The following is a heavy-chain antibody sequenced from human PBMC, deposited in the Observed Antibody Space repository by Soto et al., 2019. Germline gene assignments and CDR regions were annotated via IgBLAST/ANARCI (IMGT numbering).Heavy chain of an antibody. CDR3: ATDGDLTGYYNGPGYYYMDV. J-gene: IGHJ6*03. CDR2: MNPNSGNT. D-gene: IGHD3-9*01. Sequence: ASVKVSCKASGYTFTSYDIDWVRQATGQGLEWMGWMNPNSGNTGYAQKFQGRVTMTRNTSISTAYMELSSVTAADTAVYYCATDGDLTGYYNGPGYYYMDVWGKGTTVTVSS. V-gene: IGHV1-8*01. CDR1: GYTFTSYD.